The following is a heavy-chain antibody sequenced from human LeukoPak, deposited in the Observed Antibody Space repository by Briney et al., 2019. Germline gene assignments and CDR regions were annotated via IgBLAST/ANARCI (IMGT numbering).Heavy chain of an antibody. J-gene: IGHJ3*02. CDR2: IYTSGST. CDR1: GGSISSYY. V-gene: IGHV4-4*07. Sequence: PSETLSLTCTVSGGSISSYYWSWIRQTARKGVLWIGRIYTSGSTNYNPSLKSRVTMSVDTSKNQFSLKLSSVTAADTAVYYCARARAYYYDRKDAFDIWGQGTMVTVSS. D-gene: IGHD3-22*01. CDR3: ARARAYYYDRKDAFDI.